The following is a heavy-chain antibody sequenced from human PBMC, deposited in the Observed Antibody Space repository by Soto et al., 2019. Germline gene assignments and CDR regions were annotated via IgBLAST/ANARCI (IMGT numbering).Heavy chain of an antibody. CDR1: GYSFTSYW. J-gene: IGHJ4*02. CDR2: IYPGDSDT. Sequence: GESLKISCKGSGYSFTSYWIGWVRQMPGKGLEWMGIIYPGDSDTRYSPSFQGQVTISADKSISTAYLQWSSLKASDTAMYYCARLSSGWSDDYYFDYWGQGTLVTASS. CDR3: ARLSSGWSDDYYFDY. V-gene: IGHV5-51*01. D-gene: IGHD6-19*01.